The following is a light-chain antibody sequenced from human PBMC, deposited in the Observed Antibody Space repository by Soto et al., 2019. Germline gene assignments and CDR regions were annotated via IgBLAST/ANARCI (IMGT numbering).Light chain of an antibody. V-gene: IGKV3-15*01. CDR1: QNVAGD. J-gene: IGKJ4*01. Sequence: RVTTQSPATLSVSPGERATLSCRASQNVAGDLAWYQQKPGQAPRLLIYRTSTRATGIPARFSGSGSGTEFPLTTTSLQSEDFAVYYGQEYNGRSSFGKGTKVEIK. CDR2: RTS. CDR3: QEYNGRSS.